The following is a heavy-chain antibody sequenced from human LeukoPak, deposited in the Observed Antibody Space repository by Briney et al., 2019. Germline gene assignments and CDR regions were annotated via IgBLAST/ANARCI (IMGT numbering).Heavy chain of an antibody. D-gene: IGHD3-22*01. CDR3: VRSGLTFDY. V-gene: IGHV4-39*01. Sequence: SETLSLTCTVSGGSISSSSYYWGWIRQPPGKGLEWIGSMYYSGSTYYNPSLKSRVTISVDTSKNQFSLKLSSVTAADTAVYYCVRSGLTFDYWGQGTLVTVSS. CDR2: MYYSGST. J-gene: IGHJ4*02. CDR1: GGSISSSSYY.